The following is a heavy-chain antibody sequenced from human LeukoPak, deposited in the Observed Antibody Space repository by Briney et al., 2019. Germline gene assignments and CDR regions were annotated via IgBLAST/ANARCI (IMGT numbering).Heavy chain of an antibody. CDR3: ARGRSNMSWFGWFDP. J-gene: IGHJ5*02. Sequence: ASAKVSCKASGYTFTGYLIHWVRQAPGQGFEWMGWINPNSGATYYAQKFQGRVTMARDSSISTAYVELSRLKSGDTAVYYCARGRSNMSWFGWFDPWGQGTRVTVSS. CDR2: INPNSGAT. CDR1: GYTFTGYL. V-gene: IGHV1-2*02. D-gene: IGHD3-10*01.